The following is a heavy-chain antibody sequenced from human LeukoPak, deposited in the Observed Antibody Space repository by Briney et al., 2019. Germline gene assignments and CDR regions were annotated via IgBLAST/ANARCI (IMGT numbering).Heavy chain of an antibody. V-gene: IGHV3-30*04. CDR1: GFTFSSYA. CDR3: ARGHIVVVTAIEFGY. Sequence: GGSLRLSCAASGFTFSSYAMHWVRQAPGKGLEWVAVISYDGSNKYYADSVKGRFTISRDNSKNTLYLQMNSLRAEDTAVYYCARGHIVVVTAIEFGYWGQGTLVTVSS. J-gene: IGHJ4*02. CDR2: ISYDGSNK. D-gene: IGHD2-21*02.